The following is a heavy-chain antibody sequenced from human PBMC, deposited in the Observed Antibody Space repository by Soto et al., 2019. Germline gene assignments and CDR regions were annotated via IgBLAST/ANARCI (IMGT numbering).Heavy chain of an antibody. V-gene: IGHV3-73*01. CDR3: WTYYDFWSGYGMDV. CDR1: GFTFSGSA. Sequence: GGSLRLSCAASGFTFSGSAMHWVRQASGKGLEWVGRIRSKANSYATAYAASVKGRFTISRDDSKNTAYLQMNSLETEDTAVYYCWTYYDFWSGYGMDVWGQGTTVTVSS. D-gene: IGHD3-3*01. J-gene: IGHJ6*02. CDR2: IRSKANSYAT.